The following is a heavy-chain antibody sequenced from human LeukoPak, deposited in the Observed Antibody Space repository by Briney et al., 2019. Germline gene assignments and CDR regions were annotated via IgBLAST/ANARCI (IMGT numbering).Heavy chain of an antibody. CDR2: INPSGGST. CDR3: ARGDGYNHPDY. V-gene: IGHV1-46*01. CDR1: GYTFTSYY. D-gene: IGHD5-24*01. Sequence: GASVKVSCKASGYTFTSYYIYWVRQAPGQGLEWMGIINPSGGSTSYAQKFQGRVTMTRDMSTSTVYMELSSLRSEDTAVYYCARGDGYNHPDYWGQGTLVTVSS. J-gene: IGHJ4*02.